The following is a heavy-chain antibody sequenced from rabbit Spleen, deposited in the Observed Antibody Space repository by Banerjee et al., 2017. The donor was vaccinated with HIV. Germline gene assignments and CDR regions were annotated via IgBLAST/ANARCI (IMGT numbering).Heavy chain of an antibody. D-gene: IGHD4-1*01. V-gene: IGHV1S45*01. CDR2: TVGGRSTFT. J-gene: IGHJ4*01. Sequence: QQQLVESGGGLVKPGASLTLTCKASGFSFNDDYVMCWVRQAPGKGLEWIACTVGGRSTFTYYASWVKGRFTCSKTSSTTATLQMTRLTVADTATYFCVRGTVVSAIRFYYFDLWGQGTLVTVS. CDR3: VRGTVVSAIRFYYFDL. CDR1: GFSFNDDYV.